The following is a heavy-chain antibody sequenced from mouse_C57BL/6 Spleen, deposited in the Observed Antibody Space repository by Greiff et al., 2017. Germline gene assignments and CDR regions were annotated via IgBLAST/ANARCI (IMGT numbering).Heavy chain of an antibody. CDR3: ARRGYFGHFDY. Sequence: QVQLQQSGAELVIPGASVKLSCKVSGYTFTSYCMHWVKQRPGQGLEWIGEIDPSDSHTNYNQKFKGKSTLTVDKSSSTAYMQHSSITSEESAVYYGARRGYFGHFDYWGQGTTLTVAS. J-gene: IGHJ2*01. CDR2: IDPSDSHT. CDR1: GYTFTSYC. V-gene: IGHV1-69*01.